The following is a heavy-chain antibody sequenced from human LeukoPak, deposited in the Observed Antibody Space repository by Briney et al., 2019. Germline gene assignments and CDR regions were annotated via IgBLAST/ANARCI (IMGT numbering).Heavy chain of an antibody. D-gene: IGHD2-2*02. CDR1: GFTFSSYA. CDR2: ISGSGGST. J-gene: IGHJ4*02. V-gene: IGHV3-23*01. CDR3: AKESPYTSPRQYYFDY. Sequence: GGSLRLSCAASGFTFSSYAMSWVRQAPGKGLEWVSAISGSGGSTYYADSVKGRFTISRDNSKNTLSLQMNGLRADDTAVYYCAKESPYTSPRQYYFDYWGQGTLVTASS.